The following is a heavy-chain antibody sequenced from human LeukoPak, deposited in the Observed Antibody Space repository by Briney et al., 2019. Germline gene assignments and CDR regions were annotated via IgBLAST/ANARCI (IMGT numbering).Heavy chain of an antibody. CDR3: ARDRSATPDGWFDP. Sequence: ASVKVFCKASGYTFTSYGISWVRQAPGQGLEWMGWISAYNGNTNYAQKLQGRVTMTTDTSTSTAYMELRSLRSDDTAVYYCARDRSATPDGWFDPWGQGTLVTVSS. CDR1: GYTFTSYG. V-gene: IGHV1-18*01. J-gene: IGHJ5*02. D-gene: IGHD5-12*01. CDR2: ISAYNGNT.